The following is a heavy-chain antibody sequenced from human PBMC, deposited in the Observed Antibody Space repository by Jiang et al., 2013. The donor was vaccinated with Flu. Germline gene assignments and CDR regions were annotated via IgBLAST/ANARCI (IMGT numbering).Heavy chain of an antibody. J-gene: IGHJ4*02. CDR3: ARSTESSEIYYFDY. V-gene: IGHV4-59*01. CDR2: IYYSGST. Sequence: PGLVKPSETLSLTCTVSGGSISSYYWSWIRQPPGKGLEWIGYIYYSGSTNYNPSLKSRVTISVDTSKNQFSLKLSSVTAADTAVYYCARSTESSEIYYFDYWGQGTLVTVSS. D-gene: IGHD1-14*01. CDR1: GGSISSYY.